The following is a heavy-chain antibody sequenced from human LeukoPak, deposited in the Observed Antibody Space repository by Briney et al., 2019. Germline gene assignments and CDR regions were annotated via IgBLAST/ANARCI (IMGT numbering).Heavy chain of an antibody. D-gene: IGHD3-22*01. V-gene: IGHV4-4*07. J-gene: IGHJ4*02. CDR2: IYTSGST. CDR3: ARDTTSYYYDSSGYWPN. Sequence: PSQTLSLTCTVSGASISSYYRSWVRQPAGKGLEWLGCIYTSGSTNYNPSLKSRVTMSVDTSKNQFSLKLSSVTAADKAVYYCARDTTSYYYDSSGYWPNWGQGTLVTVSS. CDR1: GASISSYY.